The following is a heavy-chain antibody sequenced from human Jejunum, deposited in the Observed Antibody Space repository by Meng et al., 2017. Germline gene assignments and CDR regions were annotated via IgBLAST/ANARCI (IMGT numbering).Heavy chain of an antibody. D-gene: IGHD2-15*01. J-gene: IGHJ4*02. CDR3: ARDWGCRDGYCFSGLLEF. CDR2: IYHGGDT. V-gene: IGHV4-4*02. Sequence: QVQLQESGPGLVRPSGTLTLTCSFSGDSISSNNRWTWVRQPPGRGLEWIGEIYHGGDTNYNPSLTSPVTISVDKSKNQCTLRLNSVTAADTAIYYCARDWGCRDGYCFSGLLEFWGQGILVTVSS. CDR1: GDSISSNNR.